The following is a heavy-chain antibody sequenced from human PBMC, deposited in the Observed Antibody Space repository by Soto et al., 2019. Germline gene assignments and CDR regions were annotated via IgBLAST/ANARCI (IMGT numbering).Heavy chain of an antibody. CDR1: GYKFHTYW. Sequence: PGESLKISCNGFGYKFHTYWIGWVRQMPGKGLEWIGFIYPGDSDTIYSPSFQGHVTMSVDKSINTAYLQWASLRASDTAIYYCARGFTGSAGRLDTWGRGTLVTVSS. V-gene: IGHV5-51*01. D-gene: IGHD6-25*01. CDR2: IYPGDSDT. CDR3: ARGFTGSAGRLDT. J-gene: IGHJ5*02.